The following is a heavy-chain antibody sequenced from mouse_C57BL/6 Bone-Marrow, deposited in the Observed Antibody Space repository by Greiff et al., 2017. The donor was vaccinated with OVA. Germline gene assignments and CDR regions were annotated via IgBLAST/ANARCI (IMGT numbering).Heavy chain of an antibody. CDR2: INPNYGTP. V-gene: IGHV1-39*01. CDR1: GYSFPDYN. Sequence: EVQLQQSGPELVKPGASVKISCKASGYSFPDYNMNWVKQSNGKSLEWIGVINPNYGTPSYNQKFKGKATLTVEQSSSTSDMQLNSLTSEDSAFYYGAQEFYGWIANGGQGTLVTVSA. J-gene: IGHJ3*01. D-gene: IGHD1-1*02. CDR3: AQEFYGWIAN.